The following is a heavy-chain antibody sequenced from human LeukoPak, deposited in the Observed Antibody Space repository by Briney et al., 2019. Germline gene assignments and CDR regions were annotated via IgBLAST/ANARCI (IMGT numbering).Heavy chain of an antibody. D-gene: IGHD4-11*01. Sequence: SETLSLTCTVSGGSISGYYWSWLRQPPGKGLEWIGYINYSGSTNYNPSLKSRVTISVDTSKNQFSLNLSSVTTADTAVYYCARTTTTFDDWGQGTLVTVSS. CDR2: INYSGST. J-gene: IGHJ4*02. CDR3: ARTTTTFDD. V-gene: IGHV4-59*01. CDR1: GGSISGYY.